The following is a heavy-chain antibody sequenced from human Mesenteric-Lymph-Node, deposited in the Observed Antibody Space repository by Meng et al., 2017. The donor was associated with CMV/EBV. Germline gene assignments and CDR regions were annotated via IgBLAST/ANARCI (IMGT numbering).Heavy chain of an antibody. CDR2: IYPGDSDT. Sequence: GGSLRLSCKGSGYSFTSYWIGWVRQMPGKGLEWMGIIYPGDSDTRYNPSFQGQVTISADKSISTAYLQWSSLKASDTAMYYCARACSGGTCYSYFDYWGQGTLVTVSS. D-gene: IGHD2-15*01. CDR1: GYSFTSYW. J-gene: IGHJ4*02. CDR3: ARACSGGTCYSYFDY. V-gene: IGHV5-51*01.